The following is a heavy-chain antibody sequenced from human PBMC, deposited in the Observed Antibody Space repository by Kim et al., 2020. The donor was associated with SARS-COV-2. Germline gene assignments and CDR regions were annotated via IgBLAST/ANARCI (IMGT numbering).Heavy chain of an antibody. CDR2: IYSGGKT. V-gene: IGHV3-53*01. CDR1: GFSVTSNY. Sequence: GGSLRLSCAASGFSVTSNYMNWVRQAPGKGLEWVSDIYSGGKTYYADSAKGRFIISRDNSKNTVYLQRSSLRAEETAVYYCARGVSLWFGEFPPNYVDVWRQGPTVPVTS. CDR3: ARGVSLWFGEFPPNYVDV. D-gene: IGHD3-10*01. J-gene: IGHJ6*02.